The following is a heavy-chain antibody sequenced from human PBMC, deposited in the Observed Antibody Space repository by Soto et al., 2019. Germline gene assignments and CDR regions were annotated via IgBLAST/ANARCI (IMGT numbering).Heavy chain of an antibody. J-gene: IGHJ4*02. CDR3: AKDLGGYSGYAFDY. CDR1: GFTFSSYA. Sequence: PGGSLRLSCAASGFTFSSYAMSWVRQAPGKGLEWVSAISTSGGSTYYADSVKGRFTISRDNSKNTLYLQMNSLRAEDTAVYYCAKDLGGYSGYAFDYWGQGTLVTVSS. CDR2: ISTSGGST. V-gene: IGHV3-23*01. D-gene: IGHD5-12*01.